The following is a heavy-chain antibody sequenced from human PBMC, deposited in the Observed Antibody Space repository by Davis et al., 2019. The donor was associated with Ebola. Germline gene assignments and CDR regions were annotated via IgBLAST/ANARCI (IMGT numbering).Heavy chain of an antibody. J-gene: IGHJ6*02. CDR1: GGSISSYY. Sequence: SETLSLTCTVSGGSISSYYWSWIRQPPGKGLEWIGYIYYSGSTNYNPSLKSRVTISVDTSKNQFSLKLSSVTAADTAVYYCARGKYYYGMDVWGQRTTVTVSS. CDR2: IYYSGST. CDR3: ARGKYYYGMDV. V-gene: IGHV4-59*01.